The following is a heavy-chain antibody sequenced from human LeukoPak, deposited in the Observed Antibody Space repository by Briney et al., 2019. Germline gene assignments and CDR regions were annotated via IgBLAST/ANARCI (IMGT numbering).Heavy chain of an antibody. D-gene: IGHD6-13*01. J-gene: IGHJ5*02. CDR2: ISYDGSNK. V-gene: IGHV3-30*04. Sequence: GGSLRLSCAASGFTFSSYAMHWVRQAPGKGLEWVAVISYDGSNKYYADSVKGRFTISRDNSKNTLYLQMNSLRAEDTAAYYCARERIAAAGTNWFDPWGQGTLVTVSS. CDR3: ARERIAAAGTNWFDP. CDR1: GFTFSSYA.